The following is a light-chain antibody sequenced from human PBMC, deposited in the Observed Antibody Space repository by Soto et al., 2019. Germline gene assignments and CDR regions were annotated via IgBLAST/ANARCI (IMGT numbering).Light chain of an antibody. CDR1: QDISQS. Sequence: IQMTQSPSSLSASLGDRVTITCRASQDISQSVNWYQQKPGKAPKLLIYAARSLESGVPSRFSSSGSGTEFALSIRSLQPEDSATYFCQQSTVTPHTFGQGTMLQI. CDR3: QQSTVTPHT. J-gene: IGKJ2*01. CDR2: AAR. V-gene: IGKV1-39*01.